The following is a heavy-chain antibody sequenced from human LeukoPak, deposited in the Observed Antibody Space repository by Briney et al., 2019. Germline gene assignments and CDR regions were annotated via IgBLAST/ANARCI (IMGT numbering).Heavy chain of an antibody. CDR2: ISGSGGST. V-gene: IGHV3-23*01. D-gene: IGHD2-8*01. CDR3: AKDRPFGIVLMVPAIDY. CDR1: GFTFSSYA. J-gene: IGHJ4*02. Sequence: QPGGSLRLSCAASGFTFSSYAMSWVRQAPGKGLEWVSAISGSGGSTYYADSVKGRFTISRDNSKNTLYLQMNSLRAEDTAVYYCAKDRPFGIVLMVPAIDYWGQGTLVTVSS.